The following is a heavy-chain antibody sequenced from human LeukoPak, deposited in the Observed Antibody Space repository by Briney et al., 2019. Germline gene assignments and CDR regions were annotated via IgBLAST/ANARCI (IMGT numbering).Heavy chain of an antibody. CDR2: IIPIFGTA. D-gene: IGHD3-10*01. Sequence: ASVKVSCKASGYAFTNYGISWVRQAPGQGLEWMGGIIPIFGTANYAQKFQGRVTITTDESTSTAYMELSSLRSEDAAVYYCARDSQWFGELDHAFDIWGQGTMVTVSS. CDR1: GYAFTNYG. J-gene: IGHJ3*02. V-gene: IGHV1-69*05. CDR3: ARDSQWFGELDHAFDI.